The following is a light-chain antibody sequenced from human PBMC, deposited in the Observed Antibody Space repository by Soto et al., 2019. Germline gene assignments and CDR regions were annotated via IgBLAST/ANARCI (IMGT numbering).Light chain of an antibody. CDR3: QHYNSYSEA. Sequence: IQMTQSPSTLSASIGGRVTSTCRASQSINNRLAWYQQMPGKAPNLLIYDASTLESGVPSRFRGSGSETEFTLTSSSLQPDDFATYYCQHYNSYSEAFGQGTKVDIK. CDR2: DAS. V-gene: IGKV1-5*01. J-gene: IGKJ1*01. CDR1: QSINNR.